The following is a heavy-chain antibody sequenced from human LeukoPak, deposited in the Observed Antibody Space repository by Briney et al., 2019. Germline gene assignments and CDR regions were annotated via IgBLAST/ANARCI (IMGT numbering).Heavy chain of an antibody. CDR3: ARDSTVATYYGVDV. CDR2: IQSDGSEK. CDR1: GFTFRSYW. J-gene: IGHJ6*02. V-gene: IGHV3-7*01. Sequence: QSGGSLRLSCAASGFTFRSYWMSWVRQAPGKELEWVANIQSDGSEKNYIDSVQGRFTISRDNAKTSLYLQMNSLTAEDTAVYYCARDSTVATYYGVDVWGQGTTVTVSS. D-gene: IGHD6-19*01.